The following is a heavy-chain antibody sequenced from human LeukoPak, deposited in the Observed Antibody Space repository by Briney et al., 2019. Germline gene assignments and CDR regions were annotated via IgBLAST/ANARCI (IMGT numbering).Heavy chain of an antibody. J-gene: IGHJ4*02. Sequence: XXXPXKXLEWVTLIWYDGSNKYYADSVKGRFTISRDNSKNTVYLQMNSLRAEDTAVYYCAREGGGALDYWGQGTLVTVSS. V-gene: IGHV3-33*01. CDR2: IWYDGSNK. D-gene: IGHD3-10*01. CDR3: AREGGGALDY.